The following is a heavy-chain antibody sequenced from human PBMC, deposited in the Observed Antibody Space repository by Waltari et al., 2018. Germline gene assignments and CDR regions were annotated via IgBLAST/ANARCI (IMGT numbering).Heavy chain of an antibody. CDR1: GGSISSSY. J-gene: IGHJ6*03. Sequence: QVQLQESGPGLVKPSETLSLTCTVSGGSISSSYWRWIRQPPGKGLEWIGYIYYSGSTNYNPSLKSRVTISVDTSKNQFSLKLSSVTAADTAVYYCARGDYYYMDVWGKGTTVTVSS. CDR2: IYYSGST. CDR3: ARGDYYYMDV. V-gene: IGHV4-59*01.